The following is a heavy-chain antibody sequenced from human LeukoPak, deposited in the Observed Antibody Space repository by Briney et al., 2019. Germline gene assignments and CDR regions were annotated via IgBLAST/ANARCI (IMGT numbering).Heavy chain of an antibody. CDR1: GFTFSSYG. CDR2: IWYDGSKE. D-gene: IGHD3-22*01. J-gene: IGHJ3*02. Sequence: QPGRSLRLSCAASGFTFSSYGMHWVRQAPGKGLEWVAVIWYDGSKEYYADSVKGRFTISRDNSKNTLYLQMNSLRAEDTAVYYCARDYYDSSGYHFGALDIWGQGTMVTVSS. V-gene: IGHV3-33*01. CDR3: ARDYYDSSGYHFGALDI.